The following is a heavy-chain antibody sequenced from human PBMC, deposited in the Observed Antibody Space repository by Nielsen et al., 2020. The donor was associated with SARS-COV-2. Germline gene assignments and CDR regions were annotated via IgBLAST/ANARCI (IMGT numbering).Heavy chain of an antibody. CDR3: ARFPPHRGQTYYYYYGMDV. V-gene: IGHV4-59*01. J-gene: IGHJ6*02. CDR2: IYYSGST. CDR1: GGSISSYY. Sequence: GSLRLSCTVSGGSISSYYWSWIRQPPGKGLEWIGYIYYSGSTNYNPSLKSRVTISVDTSKNQFSLKLSSVTAADTAVYYCARFPPHRGQTYYYYYGMDVWGQGTTVTVSS. D-gene: IGHD3-10*01.